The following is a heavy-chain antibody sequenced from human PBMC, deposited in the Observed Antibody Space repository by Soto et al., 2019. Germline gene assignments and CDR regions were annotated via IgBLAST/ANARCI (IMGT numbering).Heavy chain of an antibody. CDR2: INHSGST. CDR1: GGSFSGYY. CDR3: ARGAPYYDFWSGFGLNWFDT. J-gene: IGHJ5*02. V-gene: IGHV4-34*01. D-gene: IGHD3-3*01. Sequence: PSETLSLTCAVYGGSFSGYYWSCIRQPPGKGLEWIGEINHSGSTNYNPSLKSRVTISVDTSKNQFSLKLSSVTAADTAVYYCARGAPYYDFWSGFGLNWFDTWGQGTLVTVSS.